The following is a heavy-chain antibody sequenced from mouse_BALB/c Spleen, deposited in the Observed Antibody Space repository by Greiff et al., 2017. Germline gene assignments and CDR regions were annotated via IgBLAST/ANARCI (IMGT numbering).Heavy chain of an antibody. CDR3: EREGEVRRMDY. V-gene: IGHV5-4*02. Sequence: DVKLVESGGGLVKPGGSLKLSCAASGFTFSDYYMYWVRQTPEKRLEWVATISDGGSYTYYPDSVKGRFTISRDNAKNNLYLQMSSLKSEDTAMYYCEREGEVRRMDYGGKGTSVSVS. CDR1: GFTFSDYY. CDR2: ISDGGSYT. D-gene: IGHD2-14*01. J-gene: IGHJ4*01.